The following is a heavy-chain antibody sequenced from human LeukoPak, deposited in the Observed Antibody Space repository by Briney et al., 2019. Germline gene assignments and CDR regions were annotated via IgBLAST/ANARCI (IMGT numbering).Heavy chain of an antibody. J-gene: IGHJ6*03. V-gene: IGHV3-21*01. Sequence: GSLRLSCAASGFTFSSYSMNWVRQAPGKGLEWVSSISSSSSYIYYADSVKGRFTISRDNAKNSLYLQMNSLRAEDTAVYYCARRPHLGGSNPYYYYYYYMDVWGKGTTVTVSS. CDR3: ARRPHLGGSNPYYYYYYYMDV. CDR1: GFTFSSYS. CDR2: ISSSSSYI. D-gene: IGHD1-26*01.